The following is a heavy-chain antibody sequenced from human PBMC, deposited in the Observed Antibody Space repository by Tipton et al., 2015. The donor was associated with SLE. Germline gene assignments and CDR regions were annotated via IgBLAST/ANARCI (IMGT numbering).Heavy chain of an antibody. Sequence: GSLRLSCVASGSTFSSYWIHWVRQAPGKGLVWVSRIENDGSSTRYADSVKGRLTISRDNAKNTVYLQMNSLRVEDTAVYYCARVLRGGLRYFDSWGQGTLVTVSS. D-gene: IGHD4-17*01. V-gene: IGHV3-74*01. CDR2: IENDGSST. CDR1: GSTFSSYW. J-gene: IGHJ4*02. CDR3: ARVLRGGLRYFDS.